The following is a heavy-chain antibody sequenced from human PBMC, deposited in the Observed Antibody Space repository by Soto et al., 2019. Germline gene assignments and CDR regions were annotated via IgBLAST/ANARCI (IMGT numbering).Heavy chain of an antibody. CDR1: GFTFSSYA. CDR2: ISGSGGSI. D-gene: IGHD3-3*01. CDR3: AKSVEWLFHYYYGMDV. J-gene: IGHJ6*02. V-gene: IGHV3-23*01. Sequence: QSGGSLRLSCAASGFTFSSYAMTWVRQAPGKGLEWVSGISGSGGSIYYADSVKGRFSISRDNSKSTLYLQTNSLRAEDTAVYYCAKSVEWLFHYYYGMDVWGQGTTVTVSS.